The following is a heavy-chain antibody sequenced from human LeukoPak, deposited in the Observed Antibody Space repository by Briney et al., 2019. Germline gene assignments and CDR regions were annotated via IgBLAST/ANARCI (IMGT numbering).Heavy chain of an antibody. J-gene: IGHJ5*02. Sequence: GGSLRLSCAASGFTFSSYAMSWVRQAPGKGLEWVSAISGSGGSTYYADSVKGRFTISRDNSKNTLYLQMNSLRAEDTAVYYCAKDETIYNFWSGYNNWFDPWGQGTLVTVSS. D-gene: IGHD3-3*01. V-gene: IGHV3-23*01. CDR1: GFTFSSYA. CDR3: AKDETIYNFWSGYNNWFDP. CDR2: ISGSGGST.